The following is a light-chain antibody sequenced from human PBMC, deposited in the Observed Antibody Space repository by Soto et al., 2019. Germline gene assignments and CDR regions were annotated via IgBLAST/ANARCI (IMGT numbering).Light chain of an antibody. V-gene: IGKV3-20*01. CDR1: QSVDSTY. Sequence: DIVLTQSPGTLSLSPGESATLSCRASQSVDSTYITWYQQKPGQAPRLLMYGTSGRATGIPDRFSGSGSGTDFTLTISRLEPEDFAVYYCQQYYSTPLTFGGGTKVEIK. J-gene: IGKJ4*01. CDR2: GTS. CDR3: QQYYSTPLT.